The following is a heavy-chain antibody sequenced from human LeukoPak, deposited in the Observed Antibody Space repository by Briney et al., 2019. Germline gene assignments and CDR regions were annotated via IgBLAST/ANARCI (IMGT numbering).Heavy chain of an antibody. CDR2: IWYDGSNK. CDR3: ARESPPAASTRYYYYYGMDV. J-gene: IGHJ6*04. Sequence: GRSLRLSCAASGFTFSSYGMHWVRQAPGKGLEWVAVIWYDGSNKYYADSVKSRFTIPRDNSKNTLYLQMNSLRAEDTAVYYCARESPPAASTRYYYYYGMDVWGKGTTVTVSS. CDR1: GFTFSSYG. D-gene: IGHD2-2*01. V-gene: IGHV3-33*01.